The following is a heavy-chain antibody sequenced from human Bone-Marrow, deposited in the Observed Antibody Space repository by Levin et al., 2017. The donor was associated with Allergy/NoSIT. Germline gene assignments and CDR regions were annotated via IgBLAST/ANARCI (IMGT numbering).Heavy chain of an antibody. Sequence: EASVKVSCKASGYTFTDYYMNWVRQAPGQGLEWMGWINPNSGGTNYAQKFQGRVTMTRDTSISTAYMELSGLRSDDTAVYYCARDPDYYDRASDIWGQGTMVTVSS. CDR1: GYTFTDYY. CDR3: ARDPDYYDRASDI. CDR2: INPNSGGT. D-gene: IGHD3-22*01. V-gene: IGHV1-2*02. J-gene: IGHJ3*02.